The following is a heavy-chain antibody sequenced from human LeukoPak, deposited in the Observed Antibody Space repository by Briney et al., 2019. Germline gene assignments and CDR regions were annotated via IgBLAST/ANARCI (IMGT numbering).Heavy chain of an antibody. V-gene: IGHV4-34*01. CDR1: GGSLSGYY. Sequence: SETLSLTCAVSGGSLSGYYWTWIRQPPGKGLEWIGEINHSGSTNYNPSLKSRVTISVDTSKNQFSLKLSSVTAADTAVYYCARDHLSSQSSFDYWGQGTLVTVSS. CDR3: ARDHLSSQSSFDY. CDR2: INHSGST. J-gene: IGHJ4*02. D-gene: IGHD6-13*01.